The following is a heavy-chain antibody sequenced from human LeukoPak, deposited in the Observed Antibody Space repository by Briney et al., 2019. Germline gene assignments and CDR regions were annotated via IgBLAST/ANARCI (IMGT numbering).Heavy chain of an antibody. V-gene: IGHV3-49*04. Sequence: GSLRLSCTVSGFTFGDYAMGWVRQAPGKGLEWVGLIRRKVSGATTEYAASVRGRFTISRDDSKRIAYLQMNSLKTEDTAMYYCTRNIYCSGGSCSYYFDYWGQGTLVTVSS. CDR2: IRRKVSGATT. CDR1: GFTFGDYA. CDR3: TRNIYCSGGSCSYYFDY. J-gene: IGHJ4*02. D-gene: IGHD2-15*01.